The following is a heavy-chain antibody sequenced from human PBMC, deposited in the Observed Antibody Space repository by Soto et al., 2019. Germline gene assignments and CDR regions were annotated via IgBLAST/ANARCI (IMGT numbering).Heavy chain of an antibody. J-gene: IGHJ6*02. V-gene: IGHV4-4*02. CDR3: ARVSGSYYYGMDV. CDR2: IYHSGST. CDR1: GGSISSSNW. Sequence: SETLSLTCAVSGGSISSSNWWSWVRQPPGKGLEWIGEIYHSGSTNYNPSLKSRITISVDKSKNQFSLKLSSVTAADTAVYYCARVSGSYYYGMDVWGQGTTVT.